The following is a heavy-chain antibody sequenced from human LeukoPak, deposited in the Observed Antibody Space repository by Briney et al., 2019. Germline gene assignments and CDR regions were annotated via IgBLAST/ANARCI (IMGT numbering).Heavy chain of an antibody. D-gene: IGHD6-13*01. CDR2: IYYSGNT. V-gene: IGHV4-59*08. J-gene: IGHJ3*02. CDR3: ARLVRISSWYAFDI. CDR1: GGSISSYY. Sequence: SETLSLTCTVSGGSISSYYWSWIRQPPGKGLEWIGYIYYSGNTNYNPSLKSRVTISVDTSKNQFPLKLSSVTAADTAVYYCARLVRISSWYAFDIWGQGTMVTVSS.